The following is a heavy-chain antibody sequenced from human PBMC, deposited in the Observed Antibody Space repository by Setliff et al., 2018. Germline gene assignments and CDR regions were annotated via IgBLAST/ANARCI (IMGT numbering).Heavy chain of an antibody. CDR2: LYRTANT. J-gene: IGHJ4*02. D-gene: IGHD3-10*01. CDR3: ARQSGSGSPPYFDF. V-gene: IGHV4-38-2*01. CDR1: GHSIDSDSY. Sequence: SETLSLTCAVSGHSIDSDSYWGWIRQSPGKGLEWIGSLYRTANTYYNPAVRSRVTISPDTSKNQFSLKLTSVTAADTAVYYCARQSGSGSPPYFDFWGQGTLVTVSS.